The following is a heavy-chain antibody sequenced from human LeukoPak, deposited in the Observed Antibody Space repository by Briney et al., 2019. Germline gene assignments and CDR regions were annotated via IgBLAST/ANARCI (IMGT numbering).Heavy chain of an antibody. Sequence: TGGSLRLSCAASGFTFSSYAMSWVRQAPGKGLEWVSAISGSGGSTYYADSVKGRFTISRDNSKNTLYLQMNSLRAEDTAVYYCAKDRGYGDFIFDYWGQGTLVTVSS. CDR3: AKDRGYGDFIFDY. J-gene: IGHJ4*02. CDR1: GFTFSSYA. D-gene: IGHD4-17*01. V-gene: IGHV3-23*01. CDR2: ISGSGGST.